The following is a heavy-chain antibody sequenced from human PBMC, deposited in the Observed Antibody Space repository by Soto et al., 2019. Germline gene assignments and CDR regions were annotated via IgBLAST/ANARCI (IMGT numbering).Heavy chain of an antibody. D-gene: IGHD4-17*01. CDR2: ILYDGNNK. CDR3: AKALTRSYYGTHV. Sequence: QVQLVESGGGVVQPGRSLRLSCAASGFTFSSYGMHWGRQAPGKGLEWVAAILYDGNNKYYADSVKGRFTISRDNSKNTLYLQMNSLRAEDTAVYYCAKALTRSYYGTHVWGQGTTVIVSS. CDR1: GFTFSSYG. J-gene: IGHJ6*02. V-gene: IGHV3-30*18.